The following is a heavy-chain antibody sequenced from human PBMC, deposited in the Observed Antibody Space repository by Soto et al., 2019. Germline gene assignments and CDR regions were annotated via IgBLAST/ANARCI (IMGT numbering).Heavy chain of an antibody. V-gene: IGHV1-2*02. CDR3: AKELQRGIDV. D-gene: IGHD4-4*01. CDR1: GYTFSVYH. CDR2: VHPNSGGT. Sequence: GASVKVSCKASGYTFSVYHRHWGRQAPGQGLEWMGWVHPNSGGTNYAQSFEGRVTMTRDTSINTAYMELSRLTSDDTAVYYCAKELQRGIDVWGQGPTVTVSS. J-gene: IGHJ6*02.